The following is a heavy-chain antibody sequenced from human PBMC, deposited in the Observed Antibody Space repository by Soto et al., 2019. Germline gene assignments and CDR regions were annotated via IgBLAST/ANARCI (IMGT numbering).Heavy chain of an antibody. CDR1: GGGFNNYA. CDR3: ARDPTRGGVVPQEYGMDV. J-gene: IGHJ6*02. CDR2: IIPMFGTP. D-gene: IGHD3-3*01. Sequence: QVQLVQSGAEVKKPASSVKVSCQASGGGFNNYAISWVRQAPGQALEWMGGIIPMFGTPPDAEKFRGRVTITGDVSTRTAFMELSHLSSEDSAIYYCARDPTRGGVVPQEYGMDVWGQGTTVIVSS. V-gene: IGHV1-69*01.